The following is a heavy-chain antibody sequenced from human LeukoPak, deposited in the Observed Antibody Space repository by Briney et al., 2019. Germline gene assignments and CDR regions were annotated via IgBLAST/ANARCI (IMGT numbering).Heavy chain of an antibody. Sequence: ASVKVSCKASGYTFTGYYMHWVRQAPGQGPEWMGGTFPMFGASTYAQKFQGRVTITTDDSTTTVYMELTSLTSEDTAVYYCARGIQLWNFDSWGQGTLVTVSS. CDR1: GYTFTGYY. J-gene: IGHJ4*02. D-gene: IGHD5-18*01. CDR3: ARGIQLWNFDS. V-gene: IGHV1-46*01. CDR2: TFPMFGAS.